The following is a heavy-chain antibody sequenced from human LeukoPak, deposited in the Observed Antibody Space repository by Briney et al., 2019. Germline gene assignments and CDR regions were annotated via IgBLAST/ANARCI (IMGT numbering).Heavy chain of an antibody. J-gene: IGHJ6*02. CDR2: ITSGGDYI. CDR1: GFTFNTFN. CDR3: AKVLWFGELSNPMDV. D-gene: IGHD3-10*01. Sequence: GGSLRLSCAASGFTFNTFNMNWVRQAPGKGLEWVSSITSGGDYIYYADSVRGRFTISRDNSKNTLYLQMNSLRAEDTAVYYCAKVLWFGELSNPMDVWGQGTTVTVFS. V-gene: IGHV3-21*04.